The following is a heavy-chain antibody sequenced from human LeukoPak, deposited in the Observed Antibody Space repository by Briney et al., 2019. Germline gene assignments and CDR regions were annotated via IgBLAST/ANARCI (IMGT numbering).Heavy chain of an antibody. Sequence: ASVKVSCTASGFTFISSGMHWVRQARGQGLEWIGWIVVGSGNTYYAQTFQERVTITRDMSTSTAYMELSSLRSEDTAVYYCADPRRSVHTIIEPRDAFDIWGQGTMVTVSS. J-gene: IGHJ3*02. CDR3: ADPRRSVHTIIEPRDAFDI. D-gene: IGHD5-12*01. CDR1: GFTFISSG. V-gene: IGHV1-58*02. CDR2: IVVGSGNT.